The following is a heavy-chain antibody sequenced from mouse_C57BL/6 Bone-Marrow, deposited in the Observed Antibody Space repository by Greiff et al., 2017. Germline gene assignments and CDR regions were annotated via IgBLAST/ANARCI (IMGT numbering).Heavy chain of an antibody. CDR1: GYTFTAYT. D-gene: IGHD2-4*01. J-gene: IGHJ3*01. CDR3: ARVAFYYDYTWFAY. CDR2: INPNNGGT. Sequence: VQLQQSGPELVKPGASVKMSCKASGYTFTAYTMHWVKQSHGKSLEWIGYINPNNGGTSYNQKFKGKATLTVNKSSSTAYMELRSLTSEESAVYYGARVAFYYDYTWFAYWGQGTLVTVSA. V-gene: IGHV1-22*01.